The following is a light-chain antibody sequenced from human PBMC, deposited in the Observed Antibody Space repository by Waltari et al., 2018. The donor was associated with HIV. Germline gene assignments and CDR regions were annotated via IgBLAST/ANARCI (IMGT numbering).Light chain of an antibody. J-gene: IGLJ2*01. Sequence: SYVLTQPPSVSVAPGKTARITCGGTNIGSKSVHWYQQKPGQAPLLVIYYDSARPSWIPERFSGSNSGNTSTLTISRVEAGDEADYYCQVWDSSSDHVVFGGGTNLTVL. CDR2: YDS. CDR1: NIGSKS. V-gene: IGLV3-21*04. CDR3: QVWDSSSDHVV.